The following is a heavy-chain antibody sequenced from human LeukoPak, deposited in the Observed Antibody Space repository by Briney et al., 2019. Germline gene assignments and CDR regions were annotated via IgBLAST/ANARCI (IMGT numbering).Heavy chain of an antibody. CDR2: INPSGGST. V-gene: IGHV1-46*01. J-gene: IGHJ4*02. D-gene: IGHD6-19*01. CDR3: ARVHRLDSSGWH. Sequence: ASVKVSCKASGYTFASYYMHWVRQAPGQGLEWMGIINPSGGSTSYAQKFQGRVTMTRDTSTSTVYMKLSSLRSEDTAVYYCARVHRLDSSGWHWGQGTLVTVSS. CDR1: GYTFASYY.